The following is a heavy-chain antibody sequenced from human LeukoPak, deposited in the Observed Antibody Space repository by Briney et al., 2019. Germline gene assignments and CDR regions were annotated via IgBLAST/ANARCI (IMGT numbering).Heavy chain of an antibody. CDR3: ARTPFPMSHSSGYVDY. V-gene: IGHV3-21*01. J-gene: IGHJ4*02. Sequence: PGGSLRLSCAGSGFTFSSYSMNWVRQAPGKGLEWVSSISSSSSYIYYADSVKGRFTISRDNAKNSLYLQMNSLRAEDTAVYYCARTPFPMSHSSGYVDYWGQGTLVTVSS. CDR1: GFTFSSYS. CDR2: ISSSSSYI. D-gene: IGHD3-22*01.